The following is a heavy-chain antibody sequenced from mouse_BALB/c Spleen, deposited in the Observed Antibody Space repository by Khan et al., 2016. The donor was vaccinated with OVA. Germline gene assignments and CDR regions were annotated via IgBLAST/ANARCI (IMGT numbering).Heavy chain of an antibody. CDR1: GYSITSDYA. CDR3: ARSVTSTTVVATDFDY. D-gene: IGHD1-1*01. J-gene: IGHJ2*01. V-gene: IGHV3-2*02. CDR2: ISYSGRT. Sequence: EVQLQESGPGLVKPSQSLSLTCTVTGYSITSDYAWNWIRQFPGNKLEWMGYISYSGRTSYNPSLKSRISITRDPSKNQFFLPLNSVTTEDTATXYWARSVTSTTVVATDFDYWGQGTTLTVSS.